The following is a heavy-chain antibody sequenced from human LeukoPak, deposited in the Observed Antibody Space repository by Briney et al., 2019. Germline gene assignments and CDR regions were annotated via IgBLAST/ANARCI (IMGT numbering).Heavy chain of an antibody. V-gene: IGHV3-21*01. Sequence: GGSLRLSCAASGFTFSRYSLNWVRQAPGKGLEWLSSISSSSIYIYYADSVKGRFTISRDNARKSLYLEMNSLRAEDTAVYYCAELGITMIGGVWGKGTTVTISS. CDR3: AELGITMIGGV. D-gene: IGHD3-10*02. CDR2: ISSSSIYI. J-gene: IGHJ6*04. CDR1: GFTFSRYS.